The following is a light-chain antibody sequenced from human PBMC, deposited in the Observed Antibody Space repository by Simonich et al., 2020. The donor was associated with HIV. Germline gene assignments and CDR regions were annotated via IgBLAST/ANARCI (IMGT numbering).Light chain of an antibody. V-gene: IGKV2-30*02. CDR3: MQGTLWWT. CDR1: QSLVHSDGNTY. Sequence: DIVMTQTPLPLSVTPGQPASISCRSSQSLVHSDGNTYLNWYHQRPGQSPRRLIYKVSNRDSGVPDRFSGSGSDTDFTLKISRVEAEDVGIYYCMQGTLWWTFGQGTKVEIK. CDR2: KVS. J-gene: IGKJ1*01.